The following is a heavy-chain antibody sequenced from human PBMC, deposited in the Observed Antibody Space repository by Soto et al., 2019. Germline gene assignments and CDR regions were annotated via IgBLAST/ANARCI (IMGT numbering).Heavy chain of an antibody. CDR2: ITIYNGNI. CDR3: ARRLRYYYDSSPSPFDY. Sequence: ASVKVSCKASGYTFTNYGISWVRQAPGQGLEWMGWITIYNGNIDYAQNFRGRVTITKDTATSTVHMELRSLRSDDTAVYYCARRLRYYYDSSPSPFDYWGQGTLVTAPQ. J-gene: IGHJ4*02. CDR1: GYTFTNYG. D-gene: IGHD3-22*01. V-gene: IGHV1-18*04.